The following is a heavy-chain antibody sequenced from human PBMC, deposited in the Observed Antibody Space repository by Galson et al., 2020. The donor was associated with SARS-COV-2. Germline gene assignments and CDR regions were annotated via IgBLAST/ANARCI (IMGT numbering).Heavy chain of an antibody. CDR1: AFTFSSYG. J-gene: IGHJ4*02. Sequence: GESLKISCAASAFTFSSYGMNWVRQAPGKGLEWVSYISDRGSSIHYADSVKGRFTISRDNAKNSLYLQMSSLRDEDTAVYFCARDGNSGSYNWGQGTLVTVSS. CDR3: ARDGNSGSYN. D-gene: IGHD1-26*01. CDR2: ISDRGSSI. V-gene: IGHV3-48*02.